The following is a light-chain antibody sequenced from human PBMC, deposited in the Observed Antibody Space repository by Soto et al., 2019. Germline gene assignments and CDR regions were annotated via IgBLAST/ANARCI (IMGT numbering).Light chain of an antibody. J-gene: IGKJ1*01. Sequence: QMNQSPSTLAAYVGGRVNITCRASQSIYSRFAWYQEKPGKAPKLLIYKASSLESGVPSRFSGSGSGTEFTLNISSLQPDDFATYYCQQYNSYSHTFGQGTKVEIK. CDR3: QQYNSYSHT. V-gene: IGKV1-5*03. CDR2: KAS. CDR1: QSIYSR.